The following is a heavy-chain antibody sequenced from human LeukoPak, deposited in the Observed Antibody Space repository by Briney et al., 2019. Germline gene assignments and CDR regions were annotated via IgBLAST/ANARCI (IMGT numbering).Heavy chain of an antibody. D-gene: IGHD3-3*01. CDR1: GGSISSYY. J-gene: IGHJ6*03. Sequence: SETLSLTCTVSGGSISSYYWGWIRQPPGKGLEWIGSIYYSGSTYYNPSLKSRVTISVDTSKNQFSLKLSSVTAADTAVYYCARITIFGVVRYYYYYYMDVWGKGTTVTVSS. CDR2: IYYSGST. CDR3: ARITIFGVVRYYYYYYMDV. V-gene: IGHV4-39*07.